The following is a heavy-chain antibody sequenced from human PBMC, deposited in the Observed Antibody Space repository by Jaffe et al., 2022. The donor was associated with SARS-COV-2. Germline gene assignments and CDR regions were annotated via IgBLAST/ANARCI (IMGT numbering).Heavy chain of an antibody. CDR2: IKQDGSEK. Sequence: EVQLVESGGGLVQPGGSLRLSCAASGFTFSNSWMSWVRQAPGKGLEWVANIKQDGSEKNYVDSVKGRFTISRDNARNSVYLQMNSLRAEDTAVYYCARLIERQWLVRAFFDYWGQGTLVTVSS. D-gene: IGHD6-19*01. V-gene: IGHV3-7*03. J-gene: IGHJ4*02. CDR1: GFTFSNSW. CDR3: ARLIERQWLVRAFFDY.